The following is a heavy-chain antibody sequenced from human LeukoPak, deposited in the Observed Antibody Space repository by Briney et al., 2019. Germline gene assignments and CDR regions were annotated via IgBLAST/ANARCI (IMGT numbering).Heavy chain of an antibody. D-gene: IGHD6-13*01. J-gene: IGHJ6*02. CDR3: ATSSPYSSSWYNYYGMDV. CDR2: ISSSGSTI. V-gene: IGHV3-11*01. Sequence: KPGGSLRLSCAASGFTVSDYYMSWIRQAPGKGLEWVSYISSSGSTIYYADSVKGRFTISRDNAKNSLYLQMNSLRAEDTAVYYCATSSPYSSSWYNYYGMDVWGQGTTVTVSS. CDR1: GFTVSDYY.